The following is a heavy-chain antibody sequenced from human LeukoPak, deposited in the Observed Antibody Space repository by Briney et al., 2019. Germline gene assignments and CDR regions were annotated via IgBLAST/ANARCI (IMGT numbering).Heavy chain of an antibody. D-gene: IGHD3-16*01. CDR2: ISSSSSTI. CDR1: GFTFSSYS. CDR3: ARDVIYASEIYSYGDC. J-gene: IGHJ4*02. Sequence: PGGSLRLSCAASGFTFSSYSMNWVRQAPGKGLEWVSYISSSSSTIYYADSVKGRFTISRDNAKNSLYLQMNSLRAEDTAVYYCARDVIYASEIYSYGDCLGQGTLVTVSS. V-gene: IGHV3-48*01.